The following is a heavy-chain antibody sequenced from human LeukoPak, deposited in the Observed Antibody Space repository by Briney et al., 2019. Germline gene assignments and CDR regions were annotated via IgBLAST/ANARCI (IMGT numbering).Heavy chain of an antibody. CDR2: MNPNSGNT. Sequence: ASVKVSCKASGYTFTSYDINWVRQATGQGLEWMGWMNPNSGNTGYAQKFQGRVTMTRNTSISTAYMELSSLRSEDTAVYYCARGVLWEWLYVLGVWFDPWGQGTLVIVSS. J-gene: IGHJ5*02. V-gene: IGHV1-8*01. CDR1: GYTFTSYD. CDR3: ARGVLWEWLYVLGVWFDP. D-gene: IGHD3-3*01.